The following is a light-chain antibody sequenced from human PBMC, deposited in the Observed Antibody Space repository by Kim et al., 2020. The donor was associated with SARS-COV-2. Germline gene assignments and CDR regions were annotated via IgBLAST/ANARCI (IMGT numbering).Light chain of an antibody. CDR3: SSYTSSSTLGVV. CDR2: DVS. J-gene: IGLJ2*01. CDR1: SSDVGGYNY. V-gene: IGLV2-14*03. Sequence: ITISCTATSSDVGGYNYVSWYQQHPGKAPKLMIYDVSNRPSGVSNRFSGSKSGNTASLTISGLQAEDEADYYCSSYTSSSTLGVVFGGGTQLTVL.